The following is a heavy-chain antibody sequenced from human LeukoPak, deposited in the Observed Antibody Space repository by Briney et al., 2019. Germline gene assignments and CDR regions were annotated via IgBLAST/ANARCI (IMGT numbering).Heavy chain of an antibody. CDR2: MNPNSGNT. J-gene: IGHJ3*02. CDR1: GYTFTSYD. D-gene: IGHD5-12*01. Sequence: ASVKVSCKASGYTFTSYDINWVRQATGQGLEWMGWMNPNSGNTGYAQKFQGRVTMTRNTSISTAYMELSSLRSEDTAVYYCARGSFYSGYEENAFDIWGQGTMVAVSS. V-gene: IGHV1-8*01. CDR3: ARGSFYSGYEENAFDI.